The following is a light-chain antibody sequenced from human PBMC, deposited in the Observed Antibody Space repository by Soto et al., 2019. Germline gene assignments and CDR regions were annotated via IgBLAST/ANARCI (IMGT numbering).Light chain of an antibody. CDR2: GAS. CDR1: QNISRS. CDR3: QQRSNWLIT. V-gene: IGKV3D-15*01. J-gene: IGKJ1*01. Sequence: EIVMTQSPVTLSVSPGERATLSCRASQNISRSLAWYQQKPGQGPSLLIYGASNRATGIPDRFSGSGSGTDFTLTISSLQSEDFAVYYCQQRSNWLITFGQGTKVDIK.